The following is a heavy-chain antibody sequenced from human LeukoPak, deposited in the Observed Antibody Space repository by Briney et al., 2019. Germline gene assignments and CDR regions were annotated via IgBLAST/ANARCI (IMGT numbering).Heavy chain of an antibody. Sequence: SETLSLTCTVPGGSISSYYWSWIRQPPGKGLEWIGYIYYSGSTNYNPSLKSRATISVDTSKNQFSLKLSSVTAADTAVYYCAGSSSDSDYWGQGTLVTVSS. J-gene: IGHJ4*02. CDR2: IYYSGST. V-gene: IGHV4-59*01. CDR3: AGSSSDSDY. CDR1: GGSISSYY. D-gene: IGHD2-15*01.